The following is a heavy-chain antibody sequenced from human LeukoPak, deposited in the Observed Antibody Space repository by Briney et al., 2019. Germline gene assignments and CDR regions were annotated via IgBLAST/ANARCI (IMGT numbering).Heavy chain of an antibody. V-gene: IGHV4-39*01. CDR2: IYYSGST. J-gene: IGHJ4*02. Sequence: SETLSLTCTVSGGSISSSSYYWGWIRQPPGKGLEWIGSIYYSGSTYYSPSLKSRVAISVDTSKNQFSLKLSSVTAADTAVYYCARGLWLGNFDYWGQGTLVTVSS. D-gene: IGHD6-19*01. CDR1: GGSISSSSYY. CDR3: ARGLWLGNFDY.